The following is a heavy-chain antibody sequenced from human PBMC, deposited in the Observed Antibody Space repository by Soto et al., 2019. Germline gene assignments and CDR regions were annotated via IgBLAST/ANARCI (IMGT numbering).Heavy chain of an antibody. CDR2: ISAYNGNT. D-gene: IGHD3-10*01. V-gene: IGHV1-18*04. Sequence: ASVKVSCKASGYTFTSYGISWVRQAPGQGLEWLGWISAYNGNTNYAQKLQGRVTMTTDTSTSTAYMELRSLRSDDTAAYYCARDCGYYYRSGTHRPFDYWGQGTLVTVSP. CDR1: GYTFTSYG. J-gene: IGHJ4*02. CDR3: ARDCGYYYRSGTHRPFDY.